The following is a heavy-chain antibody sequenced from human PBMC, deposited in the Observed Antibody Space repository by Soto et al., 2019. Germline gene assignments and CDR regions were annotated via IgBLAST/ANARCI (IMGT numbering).Heavy chain of an antibody. CDR1: GFTFSIYA. D-gene: IGHD5-12*01. CDR3: ARSAGYGGAVDG. CDR2: ITNNGDTT. V-gene: IGHV3-23*04. J-gene: IGHJ3*01. Sequence: EKQLVESGGALAQPGGSLRLSCVGSGFTFSIYALTWVRQAPGKGLEWVSLITNNGDTTFFGDSVKGRFSISRDNSNNTLQLQLENLRAEDTAEYYGARSAGYGGAVDGWGQGTMVAVSS.